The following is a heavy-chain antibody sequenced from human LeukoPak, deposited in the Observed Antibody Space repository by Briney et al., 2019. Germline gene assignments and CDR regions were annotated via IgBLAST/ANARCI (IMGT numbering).Heavy chain of an antibody. V-gene: IGHV3-48*01. J-gene: IGHJ4*02. CDR3: AREGYSSSWYPSYYFDY. CDR1: GFTFSSYS. CDR2: ISTGSSTI. D-gene: IGHD6-13*01. Sequence: GGSLRLSCAASGFTFSSYSMNWVRRAPGKGLEWVSHISTGSSTIYYADSVKGRFTISRDNAKNSLYLQMNSLRAEDTAVYYCAREGYSSSWYPSYYFDYWGQGTLVTVSS.